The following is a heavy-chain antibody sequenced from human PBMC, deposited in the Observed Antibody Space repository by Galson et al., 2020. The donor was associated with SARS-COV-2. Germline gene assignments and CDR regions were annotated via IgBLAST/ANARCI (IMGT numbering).Heavy chain of an antibody. Sequence: ETSETLSLTCSVSGVPITSGAYHWSWTRQVPGMGLEWIGYISDDGDTYYTPSLRSRISISRDTSKNQFFLDLRSLTAADTAVYFCAKESIYGTEDWGQGKLVSVS. CDR3: AKESIYGTED. V-gene: IGHV4-31*03. J-gene: IGHJ4*02. CDR1: GVPITSGAYH. CDR2: ISDDGDT. D-gene: IGHD1-26*01.